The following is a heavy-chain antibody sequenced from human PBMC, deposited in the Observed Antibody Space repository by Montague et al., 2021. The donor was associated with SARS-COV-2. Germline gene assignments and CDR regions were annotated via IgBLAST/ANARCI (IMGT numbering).Heavy chain of an antibody. D-gene: IGHD2-21*01. CDR3: ARQDAWAYCGDECYRGWFDS. V-gene: IGHV4-59*01. CDR2: IFYNGST. CDR1: FGSISTYY. Sequence: SETLSLTCTVSFGSISTYYWSWIRQPPGKGLEWIGFIFYNGSTXXXPSXXXRVSISPDTSKNQFSLKLSSVTAADTAVYYCARQDAWAYCGDECYRGWFDSWGQGTLVTVSS. J-gene: IGHJ5*01.